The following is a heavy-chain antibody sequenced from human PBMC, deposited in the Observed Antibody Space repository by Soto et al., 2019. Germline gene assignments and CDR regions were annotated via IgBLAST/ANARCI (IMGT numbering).Heavy chain of an antibody. V-gene: IGHV1-69*01. D-gene: IGHD1-26*01. CDR3: ATDFSGNSNFDY. J-gene: IGHJ4*02. CDR2: IIPIFGTA. CDR1: GGTFTSYT. Sequence: QVQLVQSGAEVKKPGSSVKVSCKAYGGTFTSYTISWVRQAPGQGLEWMGGIIPIFGTANYAQRFQGRVTISADESTSTAYIELSSLRSEDTAVYYCATDFSGNSNFDYWGQGTLVTVSS.